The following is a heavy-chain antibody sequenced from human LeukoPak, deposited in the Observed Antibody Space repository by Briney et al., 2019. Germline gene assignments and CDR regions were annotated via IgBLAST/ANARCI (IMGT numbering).Heavy chain of an antibody. J-gene: IGHJ6*03. CDR2: IYTSGST. CDR3: AREVGFGVVIIGYYYYYMDV. V-gene: IGHV4-61*02. Sequence: SQTLSLTCTVSAGSISSGSYYWSWIRQPAGKGLEWIGRIYTSGSTNYNPSLKSRVTISVDTSKNQFSLKLSSVTAADTAVYYCAREVGFGVVIIGYYYYYMDVWGKGTTVTVSS. CDR1: AGSISSGSYY. D-gene: IGHD3-3*01.